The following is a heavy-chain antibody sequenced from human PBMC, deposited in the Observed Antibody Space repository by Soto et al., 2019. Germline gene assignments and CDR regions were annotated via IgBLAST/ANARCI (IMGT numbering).Heavy chain of an antibody. CDR1: GFTFSSYS. V-gene: IGHV3-21*01. CDR2: ISSSSSYI. J-gene: IGHJ4*02. Sequence: GGSLRLSCAASGFTFSSYSMNWVRQAPGKGLEWVSSISSSSSYIYYADSVKGRFTISRDNAKNSLYLQMNSLRAEDTAVYYCAREDTYYYDSSSPYYFDYWGQGTLVTVSS. D-gene: IGHD3-22*01. CDR3: AREDTYYYDSSSPYYFDY.